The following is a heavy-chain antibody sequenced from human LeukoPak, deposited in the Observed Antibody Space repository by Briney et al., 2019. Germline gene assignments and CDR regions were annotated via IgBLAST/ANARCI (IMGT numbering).Heavy chain of an antibody. D-gene: IGHD1-26*01. Sequence: SETLSLTCTVSDASISGYYWSWLRQPAGKGLEWIGRMYSSGSTNYNPSLKSRVTMSVDTSENQFSLKLSSVTAADTAVYYCARQSGSYDYFDYWGQGTLVTVCS. V-gene: IGHV4-4*07. CDR2: MYSSGST. CDR1: DASISGYY. CDR3: ARQSGSYDYFDY. J-gene: IGHJ4*02.